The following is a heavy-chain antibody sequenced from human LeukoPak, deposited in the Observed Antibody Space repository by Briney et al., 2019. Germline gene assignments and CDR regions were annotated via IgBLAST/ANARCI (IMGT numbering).Heavy chain of an antibody. V-gene: IGHV3-23*01. Sequence: PGGSLRLSCAASGFTFSSYAMSWVRQAPGRGPEWVSGIRGSGGFTYYADSVKGRFTISRDNSKNTLYLQMNSLRAEDTAVYYCAKDLLGYSSLRGVNGMDVWGQGTTVTVSS. CDR1: GFTFSSYA. CDR2: IRGSGGFT. D-gene: IGHD6-19*01. J-gene: IGHJ6*02. CDR3: AKDLLGYSSLRGVNGMDV.